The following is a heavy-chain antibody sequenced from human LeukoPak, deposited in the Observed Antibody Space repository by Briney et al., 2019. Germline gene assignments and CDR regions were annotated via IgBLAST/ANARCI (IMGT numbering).Heavy chain of an antibody. CDR1: GGSISSSSYC. V-gene: IGHV4-39*07. CDR3: AREYSSSGYYYYYYMDV. CDR2: IYYSGST. J-gene: IGHJ6*03. D-gene: IGHD6-6*01. Sequence: SETLSLTCTVSGGSISSSSYCWGWIRQPPGKGLEWIGSIYYSGSTYYNPSLKSRATISVDTSKNQFSLKLSSVTAADTAVYYCAREYSSSGYYYYYYMDVWGKGTTVTVSS.